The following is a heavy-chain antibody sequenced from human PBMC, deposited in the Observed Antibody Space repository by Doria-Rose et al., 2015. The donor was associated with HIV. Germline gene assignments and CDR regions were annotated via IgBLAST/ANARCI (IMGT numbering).Heavy chain of an antibody. J-gene: IGHJ4*02. D-gene: IGHD6-13*01. Sequence: SGPVLVKPTETLTLTCTVSGVSLSSPGMGVSWIRQPPGKALEWLANIFSDDERSYKTSLKSRLTIPRGTSKSQVVLTMTDMDPMDTATYYCARIKSSRWYHKYYFDFWGQGTLVIVSA. V-gene: IGHV2-26*01. CDR1: GVSLSSPGMG. CDR3: ARIKSSRWYHKYYFDF. CDR2: IFSDDER.